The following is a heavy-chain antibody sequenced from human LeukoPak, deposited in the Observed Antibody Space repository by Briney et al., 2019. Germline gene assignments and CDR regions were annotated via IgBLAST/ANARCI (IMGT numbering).Heavy chain of an antibody. CDR3: SRGPDRGPSDY. CDR1: GFTFSTYV. Sequence: GGSLRLSCADSGFTFSTYVMRWVRQAPGKGLEWVSSVGASGGSTYYADSVKGRFTISRDNSKNTLYLQMDSLRVDDTAVYFCSRGPDRGPSDYWGQGTLVTVSS. J-gene: IGHJ4*02. V-gene: IGHV3-23*01. CDR2: VGASGGST. D-gene: IGHD2-2*01.